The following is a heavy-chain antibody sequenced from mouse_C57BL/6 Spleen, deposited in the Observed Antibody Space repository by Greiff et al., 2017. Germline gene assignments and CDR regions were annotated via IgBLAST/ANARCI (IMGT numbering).Heavy chain of an antibody. CDR2: INPNNGGT. CDR1: GYTFTDYN. J-gene: IGHJ1*03. CDR3: ARSPYYYGTWYFDV. V-gene: IGHV1-18*01. Sequence: VQLQQSGPELVKPGASVKIPCKASGYTFTDYNMDWVKQSHGKSLEWIGDINPNNGGTIYNQKFKGKATLTVDKSSSTAYMELRSLTSEDTAVYYCARSPYYYGTWYFDVWGTGTTVTVSS. D-gene: IGHD1-1*01.